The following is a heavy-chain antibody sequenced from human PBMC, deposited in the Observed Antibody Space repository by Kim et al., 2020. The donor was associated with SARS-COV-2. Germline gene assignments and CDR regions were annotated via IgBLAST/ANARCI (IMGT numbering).Heavy chain of an antibody. D-gene: IGHD3-10*01. Sequence: AAVKVSCKASGYTFTGYYMHWVRQAPGQGLEWMGWINPNSGGTNYAQKFQGRVTMTRDTSISTAYMELSRLRSDDTAVYYCARDTYYGSGRIGLFDPWGQGTLVTVSS. J-gene: IGHJ5*02. CDR1: GYTFTGYY. CDR2: INPNSGGT. CDR3: ARDTYYGSGRIGLFDP. V-gene: IGHV1-2*02.